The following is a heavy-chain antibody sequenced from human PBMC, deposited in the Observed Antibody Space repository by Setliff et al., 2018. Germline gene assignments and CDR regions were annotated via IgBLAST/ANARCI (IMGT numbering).Heavy chain of an antibody. CDR3: ARINFYVSSGGNCPNALDM. D-gene: IGHD3-22*01. CDR1: GFTFTDYG. J-gene: IGHJ3*02. Sequence: GASVKVSCKSSGFTFTDYGITWVRQVPGQGLEWMGWINNYNFNTQYAQKFQGRVTVTTDTSTTTAYMELRSLRADDTAVYYCARINFYVSSGGNCPNALDMWGQGTLVTVSS. V-gene: IGHV1-18*01. CDR2: INNYNFNT.